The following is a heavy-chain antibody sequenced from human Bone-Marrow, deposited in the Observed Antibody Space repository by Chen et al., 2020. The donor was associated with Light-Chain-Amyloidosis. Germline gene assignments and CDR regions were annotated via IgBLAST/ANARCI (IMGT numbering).Heavy chain of an antibody. CDR2: IYPDDSDA. J-gene: IGHJ4*02. D-gene: IGHD5-12*01. Sequence: EVQLAQSGPEVKKPVASLTISCKGSGYTFPNYWIGWVRQMPGKGLEWMGVIYPDDSDARYSPSFEGQVTISADKSITTAYLQWRSLKASDTAMYYCARRRDGYNFDYWGQGTLVTVSS. V-gene: IGHV5-51*01. CDR3: ARRRDGYNFDY. CDR1: GYTFPNYW.